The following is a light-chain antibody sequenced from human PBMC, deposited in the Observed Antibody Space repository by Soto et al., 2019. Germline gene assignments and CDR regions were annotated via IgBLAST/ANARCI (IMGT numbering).Light chain of an antibody. CDR1: QSVSSSF. CDR3: QQYDSSVT. V-gene: IGKV3-20*01. Sequence: EIVLTQSPGSLSLSPGERVTLSCRASQSVSSSFFAWYQQTPGQPPRLLIYGASNRATGIPDRFSGSGSGTDFTLTISGLEPEDFAVYYCQQYDSSVTFGQGTKVEIK. CDR2: GAS. J-gene: IGKJ1*01.